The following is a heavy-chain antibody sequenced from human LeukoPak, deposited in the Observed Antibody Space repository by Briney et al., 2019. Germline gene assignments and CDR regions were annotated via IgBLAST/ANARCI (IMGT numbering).Heavy chain of an antibody. D-gene: IGHD2-2*01. Sequence: ASVKVSCKASGCIFTDYYMHWVRQAPGQGLEWMGWINPYSGDTNYARKFQSRVTMTRDTSISTACMELSRLRSDDTAVFYCARVGGYCTTTSCSYGMDVWGQGTTVTVSS. CDR2: INPYSGDT. J-gene: IGHJ6*02. CDR3: ARVGGYCTTTSCSYGMDV. V-gene: IGHV1-2*02. CDR1: GCIFTDYY.